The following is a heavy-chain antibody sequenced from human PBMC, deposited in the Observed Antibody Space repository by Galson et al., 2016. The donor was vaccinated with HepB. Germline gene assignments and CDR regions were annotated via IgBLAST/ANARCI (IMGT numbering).Heavy chain of an antibody. CDR3: ARDTPSQIFGVFIGNYYFYGMDV. CDR2: INPTAGST. J-gene: IGHJ6*02. V-gene: IGHV1-46*01. Sequence: SVKVSCKASGYTFTNYYVHWVRQAPGQGLEWMGLINPTAGSTTYAQNFQGRVTMTRDTSTSTVYMELTSLRSEDTAVYYCARDTPSQIFGVFIGNYYFYGMDVLGQGTTVTGSS. CDR1: GYTFTNYY. D-gene: IGHD3-3*01.